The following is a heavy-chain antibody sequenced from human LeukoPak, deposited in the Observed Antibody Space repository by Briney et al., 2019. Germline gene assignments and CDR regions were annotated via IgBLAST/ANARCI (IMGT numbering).Heavy chain of an antibody. J-gene: IGHJ6*04. V-gene: IGHV3-7*01. CDR3: ASSTGMDV. CDR2: IKQDGSEK. D-gene: IGHD1-1*01. CDR1: GFTFSDYS. Sequence: GGSLRLSCAASGFTFSDYSINWVRQAPGKGLEWVAKIKQDGSEKYYVDSVKGRFTISRDNAKNSVYLEMNSLRVEDTAVYYCASSTGMDVWGKGTTVTVSS.